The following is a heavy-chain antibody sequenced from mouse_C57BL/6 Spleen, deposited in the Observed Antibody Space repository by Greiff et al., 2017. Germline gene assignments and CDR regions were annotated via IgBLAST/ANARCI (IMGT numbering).Heavy chain of an antibody. Sequence: QVQLQQHGAELVKPGASVKLSCKASGYTFTSYWMQWVKQRPGQGLEWIGEIDPSDSYTNYNQKFKGKATLTVDTSSSTAYMQLSSLTSEDSAVYCCARQTGTGYWGQGTTLTVSS. CDR2: IDPSDSYT. J-gene: IGHJ2*01. D-gene: IGHD4-1*01. V-gene: IGHV1-50*01. CDR1: GYTFTSYW. CDR3: ARQTGTGY.